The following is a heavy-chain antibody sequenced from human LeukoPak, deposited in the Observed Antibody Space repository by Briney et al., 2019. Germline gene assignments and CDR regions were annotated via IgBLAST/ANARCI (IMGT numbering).Heavy chain of an antibody. D-gene: IGHD3-10*01. Sequence: GGSLRLSCAASGFTFSSYGMHWVRQAPGKGLEWVAVISYDGSNKYYADSVKGRFTISRDNSKNTLYLQMNSLRAEDTAVYYCTRGIWFGELYPSSYWGQGTLVTVSS. V-gene: IGHV3-30*03. J-gene: IGHJ4*02. CDR2: ISYDGSNK. CDR3: TRGIWFGELYPSSY. CDR1: GFTFSSYG.